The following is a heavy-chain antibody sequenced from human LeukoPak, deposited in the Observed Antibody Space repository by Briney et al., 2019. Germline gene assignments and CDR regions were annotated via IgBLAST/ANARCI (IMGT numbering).Heavy chain of an antibody. CDR2: ISAYNGNT. J-gene: IGHJ3*02. CDR1: GYTFTSCG. V-gene: IGHV1-18*01. Sequence: AAVKVSCTASGYTFTSCGNNWVRQPPAQGHEWMGWISAYNGNTNYARKLQGRVTMTTDTSTSTAYMELRSLRSHDTAVYYCARDRALEAPSSGWTSDAFDIWGQGTMVTVSS. D-gene: IGHD6-19*01. CDR3: ARDRALEAPSSGWTSDAFDI.